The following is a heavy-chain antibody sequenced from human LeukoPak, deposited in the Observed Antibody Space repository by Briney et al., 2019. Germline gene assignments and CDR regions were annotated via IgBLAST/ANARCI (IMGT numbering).Heavy chain of an antibody. Sequence: GGSLRLSCAASGFTVSSNYMSWVRQAPGKGLEWVSVIYSGGSTYYADSVKGRFTISRDNSKNTLYLQMNSLRAEDTAVYYCAKVASTTVTTKGKYYFDYWGQGTLVTVSS. CDR3: AKVASTTVTTKGKYYFDY. CDR2: IYSGGST. J-gene: IGHJ4*02. D-gene: IGHD4-11*01. CDR1: GFTVSSNY. V-gene: IGHV3-53*01.